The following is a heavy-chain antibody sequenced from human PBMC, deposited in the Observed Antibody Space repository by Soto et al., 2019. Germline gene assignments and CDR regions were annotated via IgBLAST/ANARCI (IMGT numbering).Heavy chain of an antibody. J-gene: IGHJ4*02. CDR3: ARLLLYDYGDKRFDY. V-gene: IGHV4-59*01. Sequence: QVQLQESGPGLVKPSETLSLTCTVSGGSISSYYWSWIRQPPGKGLEWIGYIYYSGSTIYNPSLKSRVTISVDTSKNQFSLKLSSVTAADTAVYYCARLLLYDYGDKRFDYWGQGTLVTVSS. CDR2: IYYSGST. CDR1: GGSISSYY. D-gene: IGHD4-17*01.